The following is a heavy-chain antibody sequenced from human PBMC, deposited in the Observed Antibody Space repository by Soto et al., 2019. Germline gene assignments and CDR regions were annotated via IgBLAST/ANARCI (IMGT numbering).Heavy chain of an antibody. CDR1: GYTFTSYG. V-gene: IGHV1-18*04. D-gene: IGHD6-13*01. Sequence: QVQLVQSGAEVKKPGASVKVSCKASGYTFTSYGISWVRQAPGQGLEWMGWISAYNGNTNYAQKLQGRVTMTTDTPTSTAYMELRSLRSDDTAVYYCARDGQQLAPYYYYGMDVWGQGTTVTVSS. J-gene: IGHJ6*02. CDR2: ISAYNGNT. CDR3: ARDGQQLAPYYYYGMDV.